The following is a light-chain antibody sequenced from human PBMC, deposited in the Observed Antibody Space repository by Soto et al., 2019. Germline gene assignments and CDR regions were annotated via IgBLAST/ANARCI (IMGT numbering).Light chain of an antibody. CDR3: SSHTSSRTRV. V-gene: IGLV2-14*02. CDR1: SSDIGSYNL. J-gene: IGLJ2*01. Sequence: QSALTQPASVSGSPGQSITISCTGTSSDIGSYNLVSWYQQHPGKAPKLMIYEVTNRPSGISNRFSGSKSGNTASLTISGLQAEDEADYYCSSHTSSRTRVFGGGTQLTVL. CDR2: EVT.